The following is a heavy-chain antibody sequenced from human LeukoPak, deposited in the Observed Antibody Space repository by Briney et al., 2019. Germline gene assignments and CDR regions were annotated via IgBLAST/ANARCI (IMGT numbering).Heavy chain of an antibody. Sequence: ASVKVSCKASGYTFTSYGISWVRQAPGQGLEWMGWISAYNGNTNYAQKLQGRVTMTTDTSTSTAYMELRSLRSDDTAVYYCARDRTYYDSSGPDYWGQGTLVTVSS. J-gene: IGHJ4*02. CDR3: ARDRTYYDSSGPDY. CDR1: GYTFTSYG. CDR2: ISAYNGNT. D-gene: IGHD3-22*01. V-gene: IGHV1-18*01.